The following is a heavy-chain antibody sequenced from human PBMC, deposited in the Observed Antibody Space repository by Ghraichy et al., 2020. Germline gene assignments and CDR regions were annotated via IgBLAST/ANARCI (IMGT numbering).Heavy chain of an antibody. CDR1: GFTFTTYA. J-gene: IGHJ5*02. CDR2: ISGSGGNI. CDR3: AKVYLSGWTGGCFDP. Sequence: ETLSLTCAASGFTFTTYAMNWVRQVPGKGLEWVSTISGSGGNIYYADSVKGRFTISRDNSKNTLYLQMHSLRAEDTAIYYCAKVYLSGWTGGCFDPWGQGTLVTVSS. D-gene: IGHD6-25*01. V-gene: IGHV3-23*01.